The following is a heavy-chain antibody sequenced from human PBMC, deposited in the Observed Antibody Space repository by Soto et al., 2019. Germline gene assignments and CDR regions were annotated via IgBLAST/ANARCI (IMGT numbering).Heavy chain of an antibody. CDR1: GFTFSNYW. V-gene: IGHV3-7*03. Sequence: PGGSLRLSCASSGFTFSNYWMNWVRQAPGKGLEWVANINEDGSEKYYVDSAKGRVTISVDTSKNQFSLKLSSVTAADTAVYYCARHYRAASTFDPWGQGTLVTVSS. CDR2: INEDGSEK. D-gene: IGHD2-2*01. CDR3: ARHYRAASTFDP. J-gene: IGHJ5*02.